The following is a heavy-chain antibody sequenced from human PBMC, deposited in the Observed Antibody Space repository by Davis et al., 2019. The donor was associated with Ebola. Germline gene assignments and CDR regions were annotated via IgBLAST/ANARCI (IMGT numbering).Heavy chain of an antibody. D-gene: IGHD3-16*01. V-gene: IGHV4-59*11. Sequence: PSETLSLTCTVSGVSTSTHYWSWIRQPPGKILEWIGSIYYTGSAYYHSSLNSRVTISVDTSKNQFSLTLSSVTAADQAMYYCAERGGSVWGQGTLVTVSS. CDR2: IYYTGSA. CDR3: AERGGSV. J-gene: IGHJ4*02. CDR1: GVSTSTHY.